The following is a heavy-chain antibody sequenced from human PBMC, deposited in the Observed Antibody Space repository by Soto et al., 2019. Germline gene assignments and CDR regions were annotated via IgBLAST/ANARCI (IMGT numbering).Heavy chain of an antibody. V-gene: IGHV3-53*02. CDR1: GFTVSSNY. Sequence: EVQLVETGGGLIQPGGSLRLSCAASGFTVSSNYMSWVRQAPGKGLEWVSVIYTGGRTYHADSVKGRFTISRDNSKNTLYLQMNSLRAEDTAVYYCALRGGGSYPWGAFDIWGQGTMVTVSS. J-gene: IGHJ3*02. D-gene: IGHD1-26*01. CDR2: IYTGGRT. CDR3: ALRGGGSYPWGAFDI.